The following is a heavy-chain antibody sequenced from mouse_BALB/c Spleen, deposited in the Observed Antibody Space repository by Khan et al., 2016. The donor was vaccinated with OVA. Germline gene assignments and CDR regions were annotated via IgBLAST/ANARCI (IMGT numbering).Heavy chain of an antibody. CDR2: INTYTGEP. CDR3: ARFHGGY. J-gene: IGHJ2*01. Sequence: QIQLVQSGPDLKKPGETVKISCKASGYTFTDYVMNWVKQAPGKGLKWMGWINTYTGEPTYADDFKGRFAFSLETSASTAYLQINSLKNADTATYFCARFHGGYWGQGTTLTVSS. V-gene: IGHV9-3-1*01. CDR1: GYTFTDYV.